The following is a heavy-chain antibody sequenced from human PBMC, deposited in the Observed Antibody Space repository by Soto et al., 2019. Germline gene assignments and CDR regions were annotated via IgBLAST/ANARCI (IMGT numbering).Heavy chain of an antibody. CDR3: ARLRYSSSWYGVDY. V-gene: IGHV4-59*08. CDR2: IYYSGGT. Sequence: SEALSLTWTFSGGSISSYYLVLIRPPPGEGLEWVGDIYYSGGTNYHPPLKSRVTISVDTSKNQFSLKLSSVTAADPAVYYCARLRYSSSWYGVDYWGQGTLVTVSS. D-gene: IGHD6-13*01. J-gene: IGHJ4*02. CDR1: GGSISSYY.